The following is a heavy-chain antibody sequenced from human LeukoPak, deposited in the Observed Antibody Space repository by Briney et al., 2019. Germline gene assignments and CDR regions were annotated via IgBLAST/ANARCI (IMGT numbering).Heavy chain of an antibody. CDR3: ARERNHCSGGSCYLGNWFDP. CDR1: GYSISSGYY. J-gene: IGHJ5*02. V-gene: IGHV4-38-2*02. D-gene: IGHD2-15*01. Sequence: SETLSLTCTVSGYSISSGYYWCWIRQPPGKGLEWIGSIYHSGSTYYNPSLKSRVTISVDTSKNKFSLKLSSVTAADTAVYYCARERNHCSGGSCYLGNWFDPWGQGTLVTVSS. CDR2: IYHSGST.